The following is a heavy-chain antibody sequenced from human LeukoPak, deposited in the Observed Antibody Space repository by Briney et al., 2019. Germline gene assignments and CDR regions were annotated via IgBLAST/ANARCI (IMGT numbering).Heavy chain of an antibody. CDR2: INSSSSYT. D-gene: IGHD6-13*01. J-gene: IGHJ4*02. V-gene: IGHV3-11*06. CDR1: VFTFSDYY. CDR3: ASSYSSSWNPFDY. Sequence: PGGSLRLSCAASVFTFSDYYMSWIHQAPGKGLEWVSYINSSSSYTNYADSVKGRFTISRDNAKNSLYLQMNSLRAEDTAVYYCASSYSSSWNPFDYWGQGTLVTVSS.